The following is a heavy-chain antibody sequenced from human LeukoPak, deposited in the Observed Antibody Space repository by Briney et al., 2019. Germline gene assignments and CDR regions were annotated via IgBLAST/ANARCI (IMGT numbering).Heavy chain of an antibody. V-gene: IGHV4-4*07. CDR1: GGSISSYY. Sequence: SETLSLTCTVSGGSISSYYWSWIRQPAGKGLEWIGRIYTSGSTNYNPSLKSRVTMSVDTSKNQFSLKLSSVTAADTAVYYCAIKNRATDCYYYYMDVWGKGSTVTVSS. CDR2: IYTSGST. CDR3: AIKNRATDCYYYYMDV. J-gene: IGHJ6*03.